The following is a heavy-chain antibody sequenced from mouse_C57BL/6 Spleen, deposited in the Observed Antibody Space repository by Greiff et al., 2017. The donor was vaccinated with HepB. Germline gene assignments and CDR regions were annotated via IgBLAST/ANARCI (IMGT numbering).Heavy chain of an antibody. CDR2: IRNKANGYTT. J-gene: IGHJ2*01. D-gene: IGHD1-1*01. Sequence: DVQLQESGGGLVQPGGSLSLSCAASGFTFTDYYMSWVRQPPGKALEWLGFIRNKANGYTTEYSASVKGRFTISRDNSQSILYLQMNALRAEDSATYYCARRYGSSSGHFDYWGQGTTLTVSS. CDR3: ARRYGSSSGHFDY. V-gene: IGHV7-3*01. CDR1: GFTFTDYY.